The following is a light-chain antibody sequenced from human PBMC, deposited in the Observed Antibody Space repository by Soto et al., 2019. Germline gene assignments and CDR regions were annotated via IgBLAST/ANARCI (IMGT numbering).Light chain of an antibody. Sequence: AIPMTQSPSSLSASVGDRVTITCRASQDVRNYVGWYQQRPAKAPKLLIYGAYSLQGGVTSRFSGSGSGADFTLTISSLQPEDFATYFCLQDYGYPWTFGQGTRVEVK. V-gene: IGKV1-6*01. CDR2: GAY. CDR1: QDVRNY. CDR3: LQDYGYPWT. J-gene: IGKJ1*01.